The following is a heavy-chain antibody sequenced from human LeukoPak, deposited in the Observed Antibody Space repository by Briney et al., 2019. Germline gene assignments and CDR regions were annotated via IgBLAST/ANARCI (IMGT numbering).Heavy chain of an antibody. V-gene: IGHV1-2*02. D-gene: IGHD4-11*01. Sequence: ASVKVSCKASGYTFTSYGISWVRQAPGQGLEWMGWINPNSGGTNYAQKFQGRVTMTRDTSISTAYMELSRLRSDDTAVYYCARENDYSNYVYWGQGTLVTVSS. CDR2: INPNSGGT. CDR1: GYTFTSYG. CDR3: ARENDYSNYVY. J-gene: IGHJ4*02.